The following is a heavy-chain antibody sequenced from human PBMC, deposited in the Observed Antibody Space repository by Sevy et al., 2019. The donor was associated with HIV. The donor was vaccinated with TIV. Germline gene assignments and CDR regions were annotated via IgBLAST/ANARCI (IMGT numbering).Heavy chain of an antibody. CDR1: GFTFSSYS. J-gene: IGHJ3*02. Sequence: GGSLRLSCAASGFTFSSYSMNWVRQAPGKGLEWVSYISSSSSTIYYADSVKGRFTISRDNAKNSLYLQMNSLRAEDMVVYYCARVGIVVGGAFDIWGQGTMVTVSS. D-gene: IGHD2-15*01. CDR3: ARVGIVVGGAFDI. V-gene: IGHV3-48*01. CDR2: ISSSSSTI.